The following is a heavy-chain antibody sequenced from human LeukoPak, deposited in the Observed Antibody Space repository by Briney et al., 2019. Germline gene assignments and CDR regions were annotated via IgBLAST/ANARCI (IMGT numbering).Heavy chain of an antibody. V-gene: IGHV3-23*01. J-gene: IGHJ5*02. CDR2: IGGSSGKI. CDR1: GFTFSSYA. D-gene: IGHD3-10*01. Sequence: PGGSLRLSCAASGFTFSSYAMTWVRQAPGKGLEWVSGIGGSSGKIFYADSVKGRFTISRDNSKNTLYLQMNTLRVEDTAVYFCAKQPYQYVSGSPSWFDPWGQGTLVTVSS. CDR3: AKQPYQYVSGSPSWFDP.